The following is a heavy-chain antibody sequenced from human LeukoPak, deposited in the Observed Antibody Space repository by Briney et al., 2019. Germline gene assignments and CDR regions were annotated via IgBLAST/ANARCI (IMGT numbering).Heavy chain of an antibody. CDR3: ARSRPSPLTYYGMDV. D-gene: IGHD3-9*01. CDR1: RGSFSGYY. CDR2: INHSGST. V-gene: IGHV4-34*01. J-gene: IGHJ6*02. Sequence: WDTLSLTCAVYRGSFSGYYWSWIRQPPGKGLEWIGEINHSGSTNYNPSLKSRVTISVDTSKNQFSLKLSSVTAADTAVYYCARSRPSPLTYYGMDVWGQGTTVTVSS.